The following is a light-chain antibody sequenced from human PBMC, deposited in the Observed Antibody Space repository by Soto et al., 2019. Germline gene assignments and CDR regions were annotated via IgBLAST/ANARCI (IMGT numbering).Light chain of an antibody. Sequence: QSALTQPPSASGSPGQSVTISCTGTSSDVGGYNYDSWYQHHPGKAPKLMIYEVTKRPSGVPDRFSGSKSGNTASLTVSGLQAEDEADYYCSSYADSHNVLFGGGTKVTVL. J-gene: IGLJ2*01. CDR2: EVT. V-gene: IGLV2-8*01. CDR3: SSYADSHNVL. CDR1: SSDVGGYNY.